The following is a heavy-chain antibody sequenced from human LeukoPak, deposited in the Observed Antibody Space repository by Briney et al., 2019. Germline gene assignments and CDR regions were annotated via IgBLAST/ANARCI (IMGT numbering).Heavy chain of an antibody. Sequence: GGSLRLSCAASEFSFSNAWMTWVRQAPGKGLEWVGRIKSKTDGGTTDYAAPVKGRFTISRDDSKNTLYLQMNSLKSEDTAVYYCTTERTYGSGSFSLPFDYWGQGTLVTVSS. CDR3: TTERTYGSGSFSLPFDY. CDR2: IKSKTDGGTT. CDR1: EFSFSNAW. D-gene: IGHD3-10*01. J-gene: IGHJ4*02. V-gene: IGHV3-15*01.